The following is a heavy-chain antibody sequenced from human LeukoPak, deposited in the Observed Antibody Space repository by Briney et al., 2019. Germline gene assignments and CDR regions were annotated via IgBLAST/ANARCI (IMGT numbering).Heavy chain of an antibody. CDR2: ISSSSSYT. Sequence: PGGSLRLSCAPSGFTSSDYYMSWIRQAPGKGLEWVSYISSSSSYTNYADSVKGRFTISRDNAKNSLYLQMNSLRAEDTAVYYCARAPVATMADYWGQGTLVTVSS. CDR3: ARAPVATMADY. V-gene: IGHV3-11*06. D-gene: IGHD5-12*01. CDR1: GFTSSDYY. J-gene: IGHJ4*02.